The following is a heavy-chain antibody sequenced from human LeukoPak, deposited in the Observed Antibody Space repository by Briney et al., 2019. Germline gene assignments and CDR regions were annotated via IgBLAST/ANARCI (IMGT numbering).Heavy chain of an antibody. CDR3: ARRGDWSDY. CDR2: INHSGST. J-gene: IGHJ4*02. V-gene: IGHV4-34*01. CDR1: GGSFSGYY. D-gene: IGHD1-1*01. Sequence: SHTLSLTCAVYGGSFSGYYWSWIRQPPGKGLEWIGEINHSGSTNYNPSLKSRVTISVDSSKNQFSLKLSSVTAADTAVYYCARRGDWSDYWGQGTLVTVSS.